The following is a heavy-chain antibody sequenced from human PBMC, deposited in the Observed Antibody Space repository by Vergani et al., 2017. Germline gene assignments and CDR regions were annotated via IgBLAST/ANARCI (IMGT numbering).Heavy chain of an antibody. D-gene: IGHD1-1*01. Sequence: QVHLVESGGGVVQPGRYLRLSCVVSGFTSSYYGMHWVRQAPGKGLEWVAVIPYDGTQKYYADSVKGRFTISRDNSKSTLYLQMNSLRTEDTAVYYCATKSCGTPGCQIGYFREWGQGTLVTVSS. CDR3: ATKSCGTPGCQIGYFRE. J-gene: IGHJ1*01. CDR1: GFTSSYYG. V-gene: IGHV3-30*03. CDR2: IPYDGTQK.